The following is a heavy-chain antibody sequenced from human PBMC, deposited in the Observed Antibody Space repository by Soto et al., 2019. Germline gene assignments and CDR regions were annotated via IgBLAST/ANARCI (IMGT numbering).Heavy chain of an antibody. V-gene: IGHV3-23*01. Sequence: RGSLLLSCTASGFILSSYAMSWVRQAPGKGLEWVSSVSAGGDMKYNSDSVKCRFTISRGNSKNTLYLQMNSLRAEDKAVYYCAKGRYYDFWSGYEMDVWRQGTTVTVSS. D-gene: IGHD3-3*01. CDR3: AKGRYYDFWSGYEMDV. J-gene: IGHJ6*02. CDR1: GFILSSYA. CDR2: VSAGGDMK.